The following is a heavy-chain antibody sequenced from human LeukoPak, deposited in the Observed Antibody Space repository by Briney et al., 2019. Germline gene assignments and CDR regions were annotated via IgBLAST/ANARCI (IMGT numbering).Heavy chain of an antibody. Sequence: SETLSLTCAVYGGSFSGYYWSWNRQPPGKGLEWIGEINHSGSTNYNPSFKSRVTISVDTSKNQFSLKLSSVTAADTAVYYCARRGEYSGSPLDYWGQGTLVTVSS. J-gene: IGHJ4*02. CDR1: GGSFSGYY. D-gene: IGHD5-12*01. CDR3: ARRGEYSGSPLDY. V-gene: IGHV4-34*01. CDR2: INHSGST.